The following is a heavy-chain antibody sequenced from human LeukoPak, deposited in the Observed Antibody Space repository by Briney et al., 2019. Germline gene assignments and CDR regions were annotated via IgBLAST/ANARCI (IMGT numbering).Heavy chain of an antibody. J-gene: IGHJ6*03. D-gene: IGHD6-6*01. CDR1: GFTFSSYS. CDR2: ISSSSSYI. CDR3: AREYPSSIYYYYMDV. V-gene: IGHV3-21*01. Sequence: GGSLRLSCAASGFTFSSYSMNWVRQAPGKGLVWVSSISSSSSYIYYADSVKGRFTISRDNAKNSLYLQMNSLRAEDTAVYYCAREYPSSIYYYYMDVWGKGTTVTVSS.